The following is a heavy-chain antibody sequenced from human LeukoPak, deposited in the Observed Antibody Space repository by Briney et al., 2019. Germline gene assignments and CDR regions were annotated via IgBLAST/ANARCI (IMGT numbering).Heavy chain of an antibody. CDR1: GGSISSGGYY. Sequence: SQTLSLTCTVSGGSISSGGYYWSWIRQPPGKGLEWIGEINHSGSTNYNPSLKSRVTISVDTSKNQFSLKLSSVTAADTAVYYCARGVTRGGYYYVVRLGNPQTATHFDYWGQGTLVTVSS. V-gene: IGHV4-30-2*01. CDR2: INHSGST. J-gene: IGHJ4*02. CDR3: ARGVTRGGYYYVVRLGNPQTATHFDY. D-gene: IGHD3-22*01.